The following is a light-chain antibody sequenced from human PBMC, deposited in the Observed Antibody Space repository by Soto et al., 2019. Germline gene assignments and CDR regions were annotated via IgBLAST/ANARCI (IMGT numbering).Light chain of an antibody. J-gene: IGKJ5*01. CDR2: DAS. CDR1: QDISTY. Sequence: IQMTQSPSSLSASVGDRVTITCQASQDISTYLNWYQHKPGEAPKLLIFDASNLEIGVSSRFSGSGSGTHFTFTINSLQPDDIATYYCQQYDSLRITFGQGTRLEIK. V-gene: IGKV1-33*01. CDR3: QQYDSLRIT.